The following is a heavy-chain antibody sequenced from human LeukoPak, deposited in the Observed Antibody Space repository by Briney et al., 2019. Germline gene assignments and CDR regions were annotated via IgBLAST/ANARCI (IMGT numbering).Heavy chain of an antibody. CDR1: GGSISSYY. J-gene: IGHJ4*02. CDR2: IYTSGSA. D-gene: IGHD3-3*01. V-gene: IGHV4-4*07. Sequence: SETLSLTCTVSGGSISSYYWSWIRQPAGKGLEWIGRIYTSGSAHNNPSLKSRVTMSVDTSKNQFSLKLSSVTAADTAVYYCARSEGYDFWSGHRDWGQGTLVTVSS. CDR3: ARSEGYDFWSGHRD.